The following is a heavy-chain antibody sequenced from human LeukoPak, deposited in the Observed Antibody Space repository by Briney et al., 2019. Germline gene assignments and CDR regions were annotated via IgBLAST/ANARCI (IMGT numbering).Heavy chain of an antibody. CDR3: ARENFPGIAAAGPVDY. J-gene: IGHJ4*02. Sequence: PGGSLRLSCAASGFTFSSYSMNWVRQAPGKGLEWVAYISSSSSTIYYADSVKGRFTISRDNAKNSLYLQMNSLRAEDTAVYYCARENFPGIAAAGPVDYWGQGTLVTVSS. CDR2: ISSSSSTI. D-gene: IGHD6-13*01. CDR1: GFTFSSYS. V-gene: IGHV3-48*01.